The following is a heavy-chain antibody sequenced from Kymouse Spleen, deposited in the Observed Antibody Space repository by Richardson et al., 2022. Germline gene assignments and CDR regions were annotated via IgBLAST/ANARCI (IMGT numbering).Heavy chain of an antibody. CDR3: AKGRITGTTSFDY. CDR2: ISYDGSNK. D-gene: IGHD1-7*01. J-gene: IGHJ4*02. V-gene: IGHV3-30*18. CDR1: GFTFSSYG. Sequence: QVQLVESGGGVVQPGRSLRLSCAASGFTFSSYGMHWVRQAPGKGLEWVAVISYDGSNKYYADSVKGRFTISRDNSKNTLYLQMNSLRAEDTAVYYCAKGRITGTTSFDYWGQGTLVTVSS.